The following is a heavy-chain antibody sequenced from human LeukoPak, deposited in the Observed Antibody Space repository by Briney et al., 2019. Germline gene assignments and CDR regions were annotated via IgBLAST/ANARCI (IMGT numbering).Heavy chain of an antibody. CDR1: GGSISSSSYY. J-gene: IGHJ4*02. CDR3: ARYQWELRIFDY. CDR2: IYYSGST. Sequence: NPSETLSLTCTVSGGSISSSSYYWGWIRQPPGKGLEWIGSIYYSGSTYYNPSLKSRVTISVDTSKNQFSLKLSSVTAADTAVYYCARYQWELRIFDYWGQGTLVTVSS. D-gene: IGHD1-26*01. V-gene: IGHV4-39*07.